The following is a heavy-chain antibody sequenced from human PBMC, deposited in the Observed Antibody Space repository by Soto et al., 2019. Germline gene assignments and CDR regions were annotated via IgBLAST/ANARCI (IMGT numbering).Heavy chain of an antibody. V-gene: IGHV3-30*03. Sequence: QVQLVESGGGVVQPGRSLRLSCAASGFTFSNNAMHWVRQAPGKGLEWVAVISYDGSNKYYAESVKGRFTISRDNSKKTLHMKMISLGATATSLYDCARDGIRVGSNLAYWGQGTLVTVSS. D-gene: IGHD1-26*01. CDR2: ISYDGSNK. CDR3: ARDGIRVGSNLAY. CDR1: GFTFSNNA. J-gene: IGHJ4*02.